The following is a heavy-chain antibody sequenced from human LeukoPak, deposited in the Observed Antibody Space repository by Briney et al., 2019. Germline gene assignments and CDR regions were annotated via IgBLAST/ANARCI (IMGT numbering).Heavy chain of an antibody. CDR3: ARDRYCSGGSCYPLDY. Sequence: GGPLRLSCAASGFTFSSYSMNWVRQAPGKGLEWVSSISSSSSYIYYADSVKGRFTISRDNAKNSLYLQMNSLRAEDTAVYYCARDRYCSGGSCYPLDYWGQGTLVTVSS. D-gene: IGHD2-15*01. CDR1: GFTFSSYS. J-gene: IGHJ4*02. CDR2: ISSSSSYI. V-gene: IGHV3-21*01.